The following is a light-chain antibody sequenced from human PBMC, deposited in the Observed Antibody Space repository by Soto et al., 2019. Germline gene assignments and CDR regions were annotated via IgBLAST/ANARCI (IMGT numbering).Light chain of an antibody. V-gene: IGKV1-33*01. Sequence: DIQMTQSPSSLSASVGDRVTVTCQASQVINIYLNWYQQKPGKAPKLLIRDASNLETGVPSRFSGSGSGTHFTLTISSLQPEDFATYFCQQYNGYTSFGGGTKVEIK. J-gene: IGKJ4*01. CDR3: QQYNGYTS. CDR2: DAS. CDR1: QVINIY.